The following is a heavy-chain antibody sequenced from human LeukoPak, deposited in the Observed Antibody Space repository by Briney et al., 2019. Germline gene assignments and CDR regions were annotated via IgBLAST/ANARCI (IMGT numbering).Heavy chain of an antibody. J-gene: IGHJ4*02. CDR1: GFTFSQYW. CDR3: ARGVAAAN. V-gene: IGHV3-66*01. D-gene: IGHD6-13*01. Sequence: GGSLRLSCAASGFTFSQYWMSWVRQAPGKGLEWASVIYSGGSTYYADSVKGRFTISRDNSKNTLYLQMNSLRAEDTAVYYCARGVAAANWGQGTLVTVSS. CDR2: IYSGGST.